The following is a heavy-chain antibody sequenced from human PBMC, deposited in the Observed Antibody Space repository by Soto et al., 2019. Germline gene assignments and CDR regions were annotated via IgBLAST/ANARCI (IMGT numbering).Heavy chain of an antibody. CDR3: ASSGVDP. V-gene: IGHV3-30-3*01. CDR2: ISYDGSNK. D-gene: IGHD3-10*01. J-gene: IGHJ5*02. CDR1: GFTFSSYA. Sequence: QVQLVESGGGVVQPGRSLRLSCAASGFTFSSYAMHWVRQAPGKGLEWVAVISYDGSNKYYADSVKGRFTISRDNSKNTLYLQMNSLRAVDTAVYYCASSGVDPWGQGTLVTVSS.